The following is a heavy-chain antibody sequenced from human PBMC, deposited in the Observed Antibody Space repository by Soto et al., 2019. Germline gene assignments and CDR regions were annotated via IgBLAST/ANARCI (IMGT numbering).Heavy chain of an antibody. V-gene: IGHV1-18*01. CDR2: ISAYNGNT. D-gene: IGHD2-2*01. CDR1: GYTFTSYG. Sequence: ASVKVSFKASGYTFTSYGISWVRQAPGQGLEWMGWISAYNGNTNYAQKLQGRVTMTTDTSTSTAYMELRSLRSDDTAVYYCARGGLGYCSSTSCYGDYYYYYMDVWGKGTTVTVSS. J-gene: IGHJ6*03. CDR3: ARGGLGYCSSTSCYGDYYYYYMDV.